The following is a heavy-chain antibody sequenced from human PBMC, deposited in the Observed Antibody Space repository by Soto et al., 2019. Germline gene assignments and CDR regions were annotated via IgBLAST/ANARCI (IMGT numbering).Heavy chain of an antibody. CDR3: AKDAITMVRGANNWFDP. CDR2: ISGGGIST. D-gene: IGHD3-10*01. Sequence: EVQLLESGGGLVQPGGSLTLSCAASGFTFSSYAMTWVRQAPGKGLEWVSAISGGGISTYYADSVRGRFTISRDNSRNKLYLQMNRLRAEDTAVYYCAKDAITMVRGANNWFDPWGQGTLVTVSS. J-gene: IGHJ5*02. CDR1: GFTFSSYA. V-gene: IGHV3-23*01.